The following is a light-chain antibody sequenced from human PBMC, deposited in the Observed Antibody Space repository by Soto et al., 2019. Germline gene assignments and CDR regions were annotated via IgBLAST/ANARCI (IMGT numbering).Light chain of an antibody. Sequence: ETVLTQSPGTLSLSPGERATLSCRASQSVSSNYVAWYQQKPGQAPRLLIYGASTMATGIPDRFSGSGSGTDFTLTISRLEPEDFAVYYCQQVGRSPRSWTFGQGTKVEIK. CDR3: QQVGRSPRSWT. J-gene: IGKJ1*01. CDR2: GAS. V-gene: IGKV3-20*01. CDR1: QSVSSNY.